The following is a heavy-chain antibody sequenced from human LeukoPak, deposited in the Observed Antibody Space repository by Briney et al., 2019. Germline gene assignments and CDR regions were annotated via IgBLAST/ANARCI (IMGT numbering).Heavy chain of an antibody. V-gene: IGHV3-23*01. CDR1: GFTFSSYA. Sequence: GGSLRLSCEASGFTFSSYAMGWVRQAPGKGLEWVSFISGSGGCGYSTYYADAGKGGFTISRNNSKNTLFLQMNSLSAEETAVYYCAKKRGSYYNDISGYRWFDPWGQGTLVTVSS. J-gene: IGHJ5*02. D-gene: IGHD3-22*01. CDR3: AKKRGSYYNDISGYRWFDP. CDR2: ISGSGGCGYST.